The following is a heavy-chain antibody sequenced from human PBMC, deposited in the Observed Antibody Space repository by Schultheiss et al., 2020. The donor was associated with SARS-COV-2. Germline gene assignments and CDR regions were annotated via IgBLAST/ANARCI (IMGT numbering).Heavy chain of an antibody. D-gene: IGHD2-2*01. J-gene: IGHJ5*02. CDR3: ARVSEILGCTSISCRRSWFDP. V-gene: IGHV1-18*04. CDR1: DYTFTSHG. CDR2: ISGYNGNT. Sequence: ASVKVSCKASDYTFTSHGIGWVRQAPGQGLEWMGWISGYNGNTVYAQRLQGRLTMTTDTSTTTAYMELRSLRSDDTAIYYCARVSEILGCTSISCRRSWFDPWGQGTLVTVSS.